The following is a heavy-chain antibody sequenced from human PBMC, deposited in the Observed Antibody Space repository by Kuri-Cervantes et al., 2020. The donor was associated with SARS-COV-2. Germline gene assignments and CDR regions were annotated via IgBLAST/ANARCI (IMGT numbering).Heavy chain of an antibody. J-gene: IGHJ6*02. V-gene: IGHV3-30*14. CDR1: GFTFSSYA. CDR3: ARDRIVVVPAAISVYYYYGMDV. D-gene: IGHD2-2*02. CDR2: IKGDGSEK. Sequence: GESLKISCSASGFTFSSYAMHWVRQAPGKGLEWVANIKGDGSEKYYADSVKGRFTISRDNSKNTLYLQMNSLRAEDTAVYYCARDRIVVVPAAISVYYYYGMDVWGQGTTVTVSS.